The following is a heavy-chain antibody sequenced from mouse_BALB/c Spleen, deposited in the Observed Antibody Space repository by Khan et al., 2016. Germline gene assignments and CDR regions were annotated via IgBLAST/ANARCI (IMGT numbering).Heavy chain of an antibody. CDR2: ISYSGIT. Sequence: EVQLQESGPGLVKPSQSLSLTCTVTGYSITSDYAWNWIRQFPGNKLEWMGYISYSGITSYNPSLKSRISITRDTSKNQFFLLLNSVTAEATASYNGARGGASFFDFWGQGTTLTVSA. J-gene: IGHJ2*01. CDR3: ARGGASFFDF. CDR1: GYSITSDYA. V-gene: IGHV3-2*02.